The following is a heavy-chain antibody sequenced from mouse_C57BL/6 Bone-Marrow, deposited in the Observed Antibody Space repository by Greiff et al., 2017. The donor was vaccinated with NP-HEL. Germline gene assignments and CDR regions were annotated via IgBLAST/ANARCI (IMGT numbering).Heavy chain of an antibody. Sequence: VQLQQSGAELVRPGASVKLSCTASGFNIKGYYMHWVKQRPEQGLEWIGRIDPEDGDTEYAPKFQGKATMTADTSSNTAYLQLSSLTSEDTAVYYCTSYYGSSYSYWGQGTTRTVSS. D-gene: IGHD1-1*01. CDR3: TSYYGSSYSY. J-gene: IGHJ2*01. CDR1: GFNIKGYY. V-gene: IGHV14-1*01. CDR2: IDPEDGDT.